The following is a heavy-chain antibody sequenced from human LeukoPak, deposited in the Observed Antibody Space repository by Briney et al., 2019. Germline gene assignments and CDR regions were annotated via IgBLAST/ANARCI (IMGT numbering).Heavy chain of an antibody. Sequence: SQTLSLTCTVSGGSISGGSYYWSWIRQPAGKGLEWIGRVYTTRTTNFNPSLKSRLSMSVDASKKQLYMTLNYVTAADTAVYFCATASGAGGFLHRWGQGILVTVSS. CDR3: ATASGAGGFLHR. CDR1: GGSISGGSYY. D-gene: IGHD1-26*01. V-gene: IGHV4-61*02. CDR2: VYTTRTT. J-gene: IGHJ4*02.